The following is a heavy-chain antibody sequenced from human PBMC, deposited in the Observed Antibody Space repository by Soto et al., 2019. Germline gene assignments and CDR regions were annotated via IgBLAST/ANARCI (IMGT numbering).Heavy chain of an antibody. CDR1: GFTFSSYS. Sequence: GGSLRLSCAGSGFTFSSYSMNWVRQAPGKGLEWVSSISSSSSYIDYGDSVRGRFTISRDNAKNSLYLQMNSLRAEDTAVYYWAREGGGFRPEFPQHWGQGTVVTVSS. D-gene: IGHD3-16*01. V-gene: IGHV3-21*06. J-gene: IGHJ1*01. CDR2: ISSSSSYI. CDR3: AREGGGFRPEFPQH.